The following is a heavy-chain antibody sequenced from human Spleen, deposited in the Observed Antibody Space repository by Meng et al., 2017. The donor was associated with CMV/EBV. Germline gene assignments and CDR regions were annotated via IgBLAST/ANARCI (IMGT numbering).Heavy chain of an antibody. D-gene: IGHD2-2*01. V-gene: IGHV3-7*01. J-gene: IGHJ3*01. CDR1: GFTFSSYW. CDR3: ARVKYQLPDAFDV. CDR2: IKQDESEK. Sequence: GESLKISCAASGFTFSSYWMSWVRQAPGKGLEWVANIKQDESEKYNVDSVEGRFTISRDNAENSLYLQMNSLRAEDTAVYYCARVKYQLPDAFDVWGQETLVTVSS.